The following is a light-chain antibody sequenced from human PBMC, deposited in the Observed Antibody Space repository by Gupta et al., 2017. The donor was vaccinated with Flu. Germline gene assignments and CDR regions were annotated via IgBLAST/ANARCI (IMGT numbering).Light chain of an antibody. CDR2: EAS. CDR1: QSISSG. J-gene: IGKJ1*01. V-gene: IGKV1-5*03. Sequence: DIQMTQSPSTLSASVGDRVTITCRASQSISSGLAWYQQKPGKVPKLLIYEASSLKSGVPSRFSGSGSGTEFTLTISSLQPDDVATYYCRRYDSLWTFGQGTRVEIK. CDR3: RRYDSLWT.